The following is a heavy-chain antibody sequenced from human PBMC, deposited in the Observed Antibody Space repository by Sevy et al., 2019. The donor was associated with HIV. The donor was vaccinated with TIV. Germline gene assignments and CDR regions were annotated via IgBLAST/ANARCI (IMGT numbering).Heavy chain of an antibody. D-gene: IGHD1-26*01. V-gene: IGHV3-30-3*01. J-gene: IGHJ6*02. CDR1: GFTFSNYA. CDR2: ISYDGSNK. CDR3: ARDLEVYGGWEQTSQGMDV. Sequence: GGSLRLSCAASGFTFSNYAMHWVRQAPGKGLEWVAVISYDGSNKYYADSVRGRFTISRNSSKNKLYLQMNSLRPEDTAGDYCARDLEVYGGWEQTSQGMDVWGQGTTVTVSS.